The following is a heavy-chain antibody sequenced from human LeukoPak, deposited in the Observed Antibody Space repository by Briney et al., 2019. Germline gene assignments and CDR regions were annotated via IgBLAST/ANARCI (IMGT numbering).Heavy chain of an antibody. J-gene: IGHJ4*02. Sequence: ASVKVSCKASGYTFSSYVITWVRQAPGQGPEWMGWISAYNGNTNYAQKFQGRVTMTTDTSTSTAYMELRSLRSDDTAVYYCARGGVDSSGYYLITIDYWGQGILVTVSS. CDR2: ISAYNGNT. CDR3: ARGGVDSSGYYLITIDY. V-gene: IGHV1-18*01. D-gene: IGHD3-22*01. CDR1: GYTFSSYV.